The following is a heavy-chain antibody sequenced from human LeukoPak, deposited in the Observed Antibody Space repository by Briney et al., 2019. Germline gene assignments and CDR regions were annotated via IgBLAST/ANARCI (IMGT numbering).Heavy chain of an antibody. CDR2: ISGSGGST. CDR3: AKDCNYGHYDY. CDR1: GFTFSSYA. Sequence: GGSLRLPCAASGFTFSSYAMSWVRQAPGKGLEWVSAISGSGGSTYYADSVKGRFTISRDNSKNTLYLQVNSLRAEDTAVYYCAKDCNYGHYDYWGQGTLVTVSS. D-gene: IGHD3-10*01. V-gene: IGHV3-23*01. J-gene: IGHJ4*02.